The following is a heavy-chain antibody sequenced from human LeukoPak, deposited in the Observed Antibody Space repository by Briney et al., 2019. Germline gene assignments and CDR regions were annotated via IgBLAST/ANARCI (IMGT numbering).Heavy chain of an antibody. V-gene: IGHV3-30*03. CDR2: ISYDGSNK. Sequence: GGSLRLSCAASGFTFSSYGMHWVRQAPGKGLEWVAVISYDGSNKYYADSVKGRFTIPRDNSKNTLYLQMNSLRAEDTAVYYCARERRVYCSSTSCPVGMDVWGKGTTVTVSS. CDR1: GFTFSSYG. CDR3: ARERRVYCSSTSCPVGMDV. J-gene: IGHJ6*04. D-gene: IGHD2-2*01.